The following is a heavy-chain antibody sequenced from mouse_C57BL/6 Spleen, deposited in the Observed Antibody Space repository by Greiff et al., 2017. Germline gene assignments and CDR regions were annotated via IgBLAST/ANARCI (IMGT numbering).Heavy chain of an antibody. CDR1: GYAFSSSW. Sequence: VQLVESGPELVKPGASVKISCKASGYAFSSSWMNWVKQRPGKGLEWIGRIYPGDGDTNYNGKFKGKATLTADKSSSTAYMQLSSLSSEDSAVYFCARSGGSTMVFDYWGQGTTLTVSS. J-gene: IGHJ2*01. V-gene: IGHV1-82*01. CDR2: IYPGDGDT. CDR3: ARSGGSTMVFDY. D-gene: IGHD2-1*01.